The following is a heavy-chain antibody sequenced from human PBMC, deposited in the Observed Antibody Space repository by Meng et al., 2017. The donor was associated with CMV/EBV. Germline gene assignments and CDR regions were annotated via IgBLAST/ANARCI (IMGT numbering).Heavy chain of an antibody. CDR3: ARETIFGVVIIWDWFGP. CDR1: GDSVSSNSAA. D-gene: IGHD3-3*01. Sequence: LRLSCAISGDSVSSNSAAWNWIRQSPSRGLEWLGRTYYRSKWYNDYAVSVKSRITINPDTSKNQFSLQLNSVTPEDTAVYYCARETIFGVVIIWDWFGPWGQGTLVTVSS. V-gene: IGHV6-1*01. CDR2: TYYRSKWYN. J-gene: IGHJ5*02.